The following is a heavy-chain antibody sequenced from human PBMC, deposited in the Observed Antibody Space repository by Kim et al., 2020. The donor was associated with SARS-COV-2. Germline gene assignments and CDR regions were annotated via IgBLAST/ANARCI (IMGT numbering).Heavy chain of an antibody. CDR3: ARASYYDSSGYYWDY. Sequence: SETLSLTCTVSGGSVSSGIYYWSWIRQPPGKGLEWIGYIYYSWSTNHNPSLKSRVTISVDTSKNQFSLKLSSVTAADTAVYYCARASYYDSSGYYWDYWGQGTLVTVSS. J-gene: IGHJ4*02. CDR1: GGSVSSGIYY. D-gene: IGHD3-22*01. V-gene: IGHV4-61*01. CDR2: IYYSWST.